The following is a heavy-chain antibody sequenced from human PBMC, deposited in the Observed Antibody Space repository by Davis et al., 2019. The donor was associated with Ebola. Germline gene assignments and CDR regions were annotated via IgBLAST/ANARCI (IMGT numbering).Heavy chain of an antibody. D-gene: IGHD3-3*01. CDR2: IYSGGST. V-gene: IGHV3-66*01. CDR3: ARGYDYDFWSGYGY. Sequence: GESLKISCAASEFTFSSYSMNWVRQAPGKGLEWVSVIYSGGSTYYADSLKGRFTISRDNSKNTLYLQMNSLRAEDTAVYYCARGYDYDFWSGYGYWGQGTLVTVSS. CDR1: EFTFSSYS. J-gene: IGHJ4*02.